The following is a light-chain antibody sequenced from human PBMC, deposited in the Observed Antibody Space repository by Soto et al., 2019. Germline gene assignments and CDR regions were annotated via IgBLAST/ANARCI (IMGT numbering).Light chain of an antibody. Sequence: SYALTQPPAVSVSPGQTARITCSGDALPKQYACWYQQKPGQAPVLLIYKDSERPSGIPERFYGSGSGTTVTLTISGVQAEDEADYYCQSADSSGSFVFGTGTKVTV. J-gene: IGLJ1*01. CDR3: QSADSSGSFV. CDR2: KDS. V-gene: IGLV3-25*02. CDR1: ALPKQY.